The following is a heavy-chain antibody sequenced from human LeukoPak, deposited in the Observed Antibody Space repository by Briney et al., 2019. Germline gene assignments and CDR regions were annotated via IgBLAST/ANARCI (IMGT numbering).Heavy chain of an antibody. CDR2: IAYDGSRA. J-gene: IGHJ4*02. V-gene: IGHV3-33*01. CDR3: TRYNNDHFDY. Sequence: GRSLRLSCAGSGFTFGGYGMHWFRQTPGKGLEWVAVIAYDGSRAFYADSVKGRFTVSRDNSKNTMSVQMDDLRAEDTAVYYCTRYNNDHFDYWGQGTLVTVSS. CDR1: GFTFGGYG. D-gene: IGHD1-14*01.